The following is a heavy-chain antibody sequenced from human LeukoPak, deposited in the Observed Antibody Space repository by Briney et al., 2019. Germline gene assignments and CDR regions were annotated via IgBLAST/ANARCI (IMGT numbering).Heavy chain of an antibody. CDR2: ISGSGGST. CDR1: GFTFSSYA. D-gene: IGHD3-3*01. J-gene: IGHJ5*02. CDR3: ARVYDFWSGPLGLNWFDP. Sequence: GGSLRLSCAASGFTFSSYAMSWVRQAPGKGLEWVSAISGSGGSTYYADSVKGRFTISRDNSKNTLYLQMNSLRAEDTAVYYCARVYDFWSGPLGLNWFDPWGQGTLVTVSS. V-gene: IGHV3-23*01.